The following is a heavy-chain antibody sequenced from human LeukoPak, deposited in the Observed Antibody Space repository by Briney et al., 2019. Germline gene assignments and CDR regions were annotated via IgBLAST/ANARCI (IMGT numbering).Heavy chain of an antibody. V-gene: IGHV4-38-2*02. CDR3: AIMRNRQQLWLREERPNWFDP. CDR1: GYSISSGYY. J-gene: IGHJ5*02. D-gene: IGHD5-18*01. CDR2: IYHSGST. Sequence: PSETLSLTCTVSGYSISSGYYWGWIRQPPGKGLEWIGSIYHSGSTYYNPSLKSRVTISVDTSKNQFSLKLSSVTAADTAVYYCAIMRNRQQLWLREERPNWFDPWGQGTLVTVSS.